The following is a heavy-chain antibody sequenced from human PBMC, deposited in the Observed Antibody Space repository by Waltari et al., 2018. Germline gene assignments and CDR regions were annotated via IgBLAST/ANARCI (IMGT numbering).Heavy chain of an antibody. V-gene: IGHV1-2*02. D-gene: IGHD6-19*01. CDR1: GSPFTAYY. Sequence: QVQLVQSGTEVKTPGASVKVSCKASGSPFTAYYMHWLRQAPGQGLEWMGCINPNSDDANYAQMFQGGVTMTMDTSIDTGYLELSSLRSDDTAVYYCARDVAGSQGGAFDIWGQGTMVTVSS. CDR2: INPNSDDA. J-gene: IGHJ3*02. CDR3: ARDVAGSQGGAFDI.